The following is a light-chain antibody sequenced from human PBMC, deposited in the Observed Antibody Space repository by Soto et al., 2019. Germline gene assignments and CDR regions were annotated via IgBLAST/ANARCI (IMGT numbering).Light chain of an antibody. J-gene: IGLJ3*02. CDR3: CSYAGSFTWV. Sequence: QSALTQPHSVSGSPGQSVTISCTGTTGDVGAYNFVSWYQLHPDKAPKLMIYDANKRPSGVPDRFSASKSGNTASLTISGLQAEDEADYYCCSYAGSFTWVFGGGTKLTVL. CDR2: DAN. V-gene: IGLV2-11*01. CDR1: TGDVGAYNF.